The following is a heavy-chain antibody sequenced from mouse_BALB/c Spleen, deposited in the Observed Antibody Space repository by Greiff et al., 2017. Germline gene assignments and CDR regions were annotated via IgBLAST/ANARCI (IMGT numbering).Heavy chain of an antibody. J-gene: IGHJ3*01. Sequence: EVQRVESGPGLVKPSQSLSLTCSVTGYSITSGYYWNWIRQFPGNKLEWMGYISYDGSNNYNPSLKNRISITRDTSKNQFFLKLNSVTTEDTATYYCARGERLVVAYWGQGTLVTVSA. CDR3: ARGERLVVAY. CDR2: ISYDGSN. V-gene: IGHV3-6*02. CDR1: GYSITSGYY.